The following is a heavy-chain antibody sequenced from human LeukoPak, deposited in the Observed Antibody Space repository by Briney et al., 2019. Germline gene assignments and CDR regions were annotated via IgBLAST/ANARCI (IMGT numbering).Heavy chain of an antibody. V-gene: IGHV3-23*01. CDR2: ISGYGTNT. CDR1: GFTFNLYA. J-gene: IGHJ5*02. CDR3: AKDRGPYLGIDNNWFDP. D-gene: IGHD1-26*01. Sequence: GGSLRLSCAASGFTFNLYAMSWVRQVPGKGLEWVSGISGYGTNTYSADSVKGRSTISRDNSKNTVFLQMNSLTVEDTAVYHCAKDRGPYLGIDNNWFDPWGQGTLVIVSA.